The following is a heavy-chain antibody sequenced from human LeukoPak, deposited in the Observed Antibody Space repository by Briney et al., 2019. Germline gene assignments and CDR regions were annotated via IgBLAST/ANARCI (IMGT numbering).Heavy chain of an antibody. J-gene: IGHJ4*02. Sequence: PGGSLRLSCAASGFTLHNYGMHWVRQAPGEGLEWVALIWYDGSNTYYADSVKGRFTISRENSNNTLYLQMNRLRAEDTAVYYCARDQQRFCSGGTCYLGFEYWGQGILVTVSS. CDR1: GFTLHNYG. CDR2: IWYDGSNT. CDR3: ARDQQRFCSGGTCYLGFEY. V-gene: IGHV3-33*01. D-gene: IGHD2-15*01.